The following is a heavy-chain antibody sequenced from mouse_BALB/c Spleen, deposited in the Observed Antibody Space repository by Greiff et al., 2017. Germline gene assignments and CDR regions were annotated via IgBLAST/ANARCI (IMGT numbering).Heavy chain of an antibody. CDR1: GFTFNTYA. CDR2: IRSKSNNYAT. J-gene: IGHJ4*01. V-gene: IGHV10-1*02. Sequence: EVKLVESGGGLVQPKGSLKLSCAASGFTFNTYAMNWVRQAPGKGLEWVARIRSKSNNYATYYADSVKDRFTISRDDSQSMLYLHMNNLKTEDTAMYYCVRQGGSSYAYAMDYWGQGTSVTVSS. D-gene: IGHD1-1*01. CDR3: VRQGGSSYAYAMDY.